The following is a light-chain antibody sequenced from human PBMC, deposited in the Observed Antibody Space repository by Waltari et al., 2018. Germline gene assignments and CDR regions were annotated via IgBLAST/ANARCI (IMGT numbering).Light chain of an antibody. CDR1: SSDVGGVNS. CDR3: SSDGVNSDFYV. Sequence: QSALTQPPSASGSPGQSVTISCTGASSDVGGVNSVSWYQQHPGKAPRLMIYEVSKRPAGVPDRFAGSKSGNTASRTVSGLQAEDEADYYVSSDGVNSDFYVFGSGTKVTVL. V-gene: IGLV2-8*01. CDR2: EVS. J-gene: IGLJ1*01.